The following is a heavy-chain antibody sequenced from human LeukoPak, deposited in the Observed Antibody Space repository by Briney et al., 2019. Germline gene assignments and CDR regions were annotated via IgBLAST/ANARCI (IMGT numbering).Heavy chain of an antibody. V-gene: IGHV1-58*02. J-gene: IGHJ4*02. CDR2: IVVGSSNT. Sequence: TSVKVSCKASGFTFTSSAMQWVRQARGQRLEWIGWIVVGSSNTNYAQKFQERATITRDMSTSTAYMELSSLRSEDTAVYYCAADPVYYYDSSGYPTFGYWGQGTLVTVSS. D-gene: IGHD3-22*01. CDR3: AADPVYYYDSSGYPTFGY. CDR1: GFTFTSSA.